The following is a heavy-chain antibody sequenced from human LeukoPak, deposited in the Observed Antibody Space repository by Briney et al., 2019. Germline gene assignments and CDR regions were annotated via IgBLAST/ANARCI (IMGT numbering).Heavy chain of an antibody. D-gene: IGHD4-17*01. CDR2: IRYDGSNK. CDR1: GFTFSNYA. V-gene: IGHV3-30*02. CDR3: AKGGATVIDY. J-gene: IGHJ4*02. Sequence: PGGSLRLSCAASGFTFSNYAMSWVRQAPGKGLEWVAFIRYDGSNKYYADSVKGRFTISRDNAKNTLYLQMNSLRADDTAVYYCAKGGATVIDYWGQGTLVTVSS.